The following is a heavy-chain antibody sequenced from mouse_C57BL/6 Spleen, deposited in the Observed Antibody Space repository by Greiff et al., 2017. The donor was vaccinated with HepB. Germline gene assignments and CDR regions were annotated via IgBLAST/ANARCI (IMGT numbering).Heavy chain of an antibody. V-gene: IGHV1-82*01. J-gene: IGHJ2*01. D-gene: IGHD2-12*01. CDR2: IYPGDGDT. CDR3: ARTYYRLFDY. Sequence: VQLQQSGPELVKPGASVKISCKASGYAFSSSWMNWVKQRPGKGLEWIGRIYPGDGDTNYNGKFKGKATLTADKSSSTAYMQLSSLTSEDSAVYCCARTYYRLFDYWGQGTTLTVSS. CDR1: GYAFSSSW.